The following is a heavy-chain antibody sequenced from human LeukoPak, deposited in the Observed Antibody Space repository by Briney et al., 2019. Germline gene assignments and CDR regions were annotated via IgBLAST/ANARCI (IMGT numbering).Heavy chain of an antibody. CDR2: IIPIFGTA. J-gene: IGHJ4*02. CDR1: GGTFSSYA. Sequence: GASVKVSCKASGGTFSSYAISWVRQAPGQGLEWMGGIIPIFGTANYAQKFQGRVTITADESTSTAYMELSSLRSEDTAVYYCALTAPHSSSWYYFDYWGQGTLVTVSS. D-gene: IGHD6-13*01. V-gene: IGHV1-69*13. CDR3: ALTAPHSSSWYYFDY.